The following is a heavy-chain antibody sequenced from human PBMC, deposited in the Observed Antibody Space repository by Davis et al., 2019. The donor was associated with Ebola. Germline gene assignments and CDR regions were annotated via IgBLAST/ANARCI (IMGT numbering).Heavy chain of an antibody. CDR3: ARLGYCISTSCYGLDY. D-gene: IGHD2-2*01. J-gene: IGHJ4*02. CDR1: GYSFTSYW. V-gene: IGHV5-51*01. Sequence: GESLKISCKGSGYSFTSYWIGWVRQLPGNGLEWKGIIYPGDSDTSYSPSFQGQVTIAADKSISTAYLQWSSLKASDTAMYYCARLGYCISTSCYGLDYWGQGTLVTVSS. CDR2: IYPGDSDT.